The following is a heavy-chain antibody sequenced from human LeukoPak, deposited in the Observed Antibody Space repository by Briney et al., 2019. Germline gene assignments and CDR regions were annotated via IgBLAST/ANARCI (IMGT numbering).Heavy chain of an antibody. V-gene: IGHV3-30*02. CDR3: AKDPHSSSWYYFDS. J-gene: IGHJ4*02. CDR1: GFIFSTYG. CDR2: IWSDASNT. Sequence: GGSLRLSCAASGFIFSTYGMHWVRQAPGKGLEWVAVIWSDASNTYYVDSVKGRFTISRDNSKNTLYLQMNSLRAEDTAFYYCAKDPHSSSWYYFDSWGQGTLVTVSS. D-gene: IGHD6-13*01.